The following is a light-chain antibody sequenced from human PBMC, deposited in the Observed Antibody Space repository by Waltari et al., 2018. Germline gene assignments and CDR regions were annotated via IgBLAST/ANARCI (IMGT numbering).Light chain of an antibody. J-gene: IGKJ2*01. CDR1: RDINNY. Sequence: DIQMTQSPSSLSASVGDRVTITCQASRDINNYLNWYQQKPRKAPKLLIYDASTLETGVPSRFSGSGSGTDFVFTISRLQPEDIATYYCQQYKNYPVTFGQGTKLEIK. CDR2: DAS. V-gene: IGKV1-33*01. CDR3: QQYKNYPVT.